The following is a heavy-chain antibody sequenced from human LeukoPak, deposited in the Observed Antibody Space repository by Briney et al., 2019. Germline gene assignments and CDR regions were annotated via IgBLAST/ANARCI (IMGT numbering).Heavy chain of an antibody. Sequence: GGSLRLSCAASGFIFSNYWMHWVRQAPGKGPVWVSRVNNDGSSTTYADSVKGRFTISRDNAKNTLYLQMNSLRAEDTAVYYCAKGGLRVTDYWGQGTLVTVSS. D-gene: IGHD5/OR15-5a*01. CDR2: VNNDGSST. V-gene: IGHV3-74*03. J-gene: IGHJ4*02. CDR1: GFIFSNYW. CDR3: AKGGLRVTDY.